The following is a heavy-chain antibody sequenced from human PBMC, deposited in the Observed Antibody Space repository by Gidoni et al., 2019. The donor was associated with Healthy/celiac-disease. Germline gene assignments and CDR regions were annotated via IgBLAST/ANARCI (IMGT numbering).Heavy chain of an antibody. D-gene: IGHD3-10*01. V-gene: IGHV1-8*01. J-gene: IGHJ4*02. CDR3: ASGRRYYYGSGYDY. Sequence: VQLVQSGAEVKKPGASVQVSCKASGYTFTSYAINWVRQATGQGLEWMGWMNPSSGNTGYAQKFQGRVTMTRNTSISTAYMELSSLRSEDTAVYYCASGRRYYYGSGYDYWGQGTLVTVSS. CDR2: MNPSSGNT. CDR1: GYTFTSYA.